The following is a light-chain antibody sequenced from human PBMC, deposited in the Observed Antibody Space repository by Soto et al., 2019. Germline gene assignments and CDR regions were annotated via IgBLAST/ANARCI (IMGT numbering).Light chain of an antibody. CDR2: GAS. V-gene: IGKV3-15*01. CDR1: QSVSNN. CDR3: KQYKEWPPFT. Sequence: EVLMTQSPATLPVSPEESPTLCCRASQSVSNNVAWYQQKPGQAPRLLILGASTRATGIPARFSGSGSGTEFTLSISSLQSEDFAVYYCKQYKEWPPFTFGQGTRLEIK. J-gene: IGKJ5*01.